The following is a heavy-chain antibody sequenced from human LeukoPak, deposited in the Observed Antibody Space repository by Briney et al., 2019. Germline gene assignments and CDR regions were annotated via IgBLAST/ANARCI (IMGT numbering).Heavy chain of an antibody. Sequence: ASVKVSCKASGYTFTNYGISWVRQAPGQGLEWRGWISTYNGNTKYAQKLQGRVTITTDTSTSTAYMELRSLRPDDTAVYYCARDPHQFSSGWSHFDYWGQGALVTVSS. J-gene: IGHJ4*02. CDR1: GYTFTNYG. CDR2: ISTYNGNT. V-gene: IGHV1-18*01. D-gene: IGHD6-19*01. CDR3: ARDPHQFSSGWSHFDY.